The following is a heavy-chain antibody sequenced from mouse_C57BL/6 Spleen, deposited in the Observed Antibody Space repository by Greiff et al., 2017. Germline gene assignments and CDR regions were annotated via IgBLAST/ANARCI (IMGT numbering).Heavy chain of an antibody. CDR1: GYTFTSYT. Sequence: QVHVQQSGAELARPGASVKMSCKASGYTFTSYTLHWVKPRPGQGLEWIGYINPSSGYTKYNQKFKDKATLTADKSSSTAYMQLSSLTSEDSAVYYCARNPGSSYFDYWGQGTTLTVSS. CDR3: ARNPGSSYFDY. CDR2: INPSSGYT. D-gene: IGHD1-1*01. J-gene: IGHJ2*01. V-gene: IGHV1-4*01.